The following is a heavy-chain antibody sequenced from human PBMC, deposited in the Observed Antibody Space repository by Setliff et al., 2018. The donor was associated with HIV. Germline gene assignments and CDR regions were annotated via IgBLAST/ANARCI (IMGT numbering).Heavy chain of an antibody. V-gene: IGHV4-31*03. CDR2: IYYSGST. Sequence: SETLSLTCTVSGGSISSGGYYWSWIRQHPGKGLEWIGSIYYSGSTYYNPSLESRVTISVDTSKNHFSLKLSSVTAADTAVYYCASGFVLRPFFRGGMDVWGQGTTVTVSS. J-gene: IGHJ6*02. D-gene: IGHD2-8*01. CDR3: ASGFVLRPFFRGGMDV. CDR1: GGSISSGGYY.